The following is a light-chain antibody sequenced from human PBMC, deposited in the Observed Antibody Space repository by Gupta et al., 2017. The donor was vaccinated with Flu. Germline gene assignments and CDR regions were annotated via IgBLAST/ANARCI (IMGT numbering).Light chain of an antibody. J-gene: IGKJ1*01. Sequence: DIQMTQSPSTSSASVGDRVTITCRASQSISSWLAWYQQKPGKAPKLLIYKASSLESGVPSSFSGSGSGTEFTLTISSLQPDDFATYYCQQYNSYSGTFGQGTKVEIK. CDR1: QSISSW. V-gene: IGKV1-5*03. CDR3: QQYNSYSGT. CDR2: KAS.